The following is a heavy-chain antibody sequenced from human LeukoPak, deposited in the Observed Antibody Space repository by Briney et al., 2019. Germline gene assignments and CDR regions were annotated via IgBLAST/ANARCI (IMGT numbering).Heavy chain of an antibody. CDR2: IYYSGST. CDR1: GGSISSYY. CDR3: ARQKNGGSGSNWFDP. Sequence: PSETLSLTCTVSGGSISSYYWSWIRQPPGKGLEWIGYIYYSGSTNYNPSLKSRVTISVDTSKNQFSLKLSSVTAADTAVYYCARQKNGGSGSNWFDPWGQGTLVTVSS. D-gene: IGHD3-16*01. V-gene: IGHV4-59*08. J-gene: IGHJ5*02.